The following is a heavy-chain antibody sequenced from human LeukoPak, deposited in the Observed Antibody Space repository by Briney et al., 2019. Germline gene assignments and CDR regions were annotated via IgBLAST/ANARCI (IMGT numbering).Heavy chain of an antibody. J-gene: IGHJ6*02. V-gene: IGHV4-39*07. CDR1: GGSISSSSYY. CDR2: IYYSGST. Sequence: PSETLSLTCTVSGGSISSSSYYWGWIRQPPGKGLEWIGSIYYSGSTYYNPSLKSRVTISVDTSKNQFSLKLSSVTAADTAVYYCARGWLPRYYYGMDVWGQGTTVTVSS. D-gene: IGHD3-22*01. CDR3: ARGWLPRYYYGMDV.